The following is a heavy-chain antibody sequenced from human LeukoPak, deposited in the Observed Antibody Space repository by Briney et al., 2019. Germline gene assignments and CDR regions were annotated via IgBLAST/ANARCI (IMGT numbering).Heavy chain of an antibody. J-gene: IGHJ5*02. D-gene: IGHD3-10*01. V-gene: IGHV3-21*01. CDR2: ISSSSSYI. CDR1: GFTFSSYS. Sequence: GGSLRLSCAASGFTFSSYSMNWVRQAPGKGLEWVSSISSSSSYIYYADSVKGRFTISRDNAKNSLYLQMNSLRAEDTAVYYCASSTLGDTCIDPWGQGTLVTVSS. CDR3: ASSTLGDTCIDP.